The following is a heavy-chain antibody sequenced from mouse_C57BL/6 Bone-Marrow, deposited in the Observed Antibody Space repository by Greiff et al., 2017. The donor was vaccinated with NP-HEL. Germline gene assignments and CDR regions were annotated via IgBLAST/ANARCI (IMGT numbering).Heavy chain of an antibody. Sequence: EVQVVESGGGLVQPGGSLKLSCAASGFTFSDYGMAWVRQAPRKGPEWVAFISNLAYSIYYADTVTGRFTISRENAKNTLYLEMSSLRSEDTAMYYCARGLPGYFDVWGTGTTVTVPS. CDR3: ARGLPGYFDV. CDR2: ISNLAYSI. CDR1: GFTFSDYG. J-gene: IGHJ1*03. V-gene: IGHV5-15*01.